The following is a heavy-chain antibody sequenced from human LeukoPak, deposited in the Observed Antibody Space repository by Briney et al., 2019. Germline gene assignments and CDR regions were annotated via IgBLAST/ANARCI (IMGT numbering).Heavy chain of an antibody. CDR1: GFTFSSYA. D-gene: IGHD3-10*01. Sequence: PGGSLRLSCAASGFTFSSYAMHWVRQAPGKGLEYVSAISSNGGSTYYANSVKGRFTISRDNAKNSLSLQMNSLRAEDTAVYYCARPLMYYYGSETYFWFDPWGQGTLVTVSS. CDR2: ISSNGGST. J-gene: IGHJ5*02. CDR3: ARPLMYYYGSETYFWFDP. V-gene: IGHV3-64*01.